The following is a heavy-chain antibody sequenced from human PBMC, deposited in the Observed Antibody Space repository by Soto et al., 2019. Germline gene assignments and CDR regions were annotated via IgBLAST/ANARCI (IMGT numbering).Heavy chain of an antibody. CDR2: IVVGSGNT. CDR1: GFTFTSSA. V-gene: IGHV1-58*02. J-gene: IGHJ6*02. D-gene: IGHD5-12*01. CDR3: ARLNGGYGYYYYGMDV. Sequence: SVKVSCKASGFTFTSSAMQWVRQARGQRLEWIGWIVVGSGNTNYAQKFQERVTITRDMSTSTVYMELSSLRSEDTAVYYCARLNGGYGYYYYGMDVWGQGTTVTVSS.